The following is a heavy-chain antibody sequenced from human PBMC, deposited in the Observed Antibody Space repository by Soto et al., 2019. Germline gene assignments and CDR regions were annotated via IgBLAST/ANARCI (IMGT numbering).Heavy chain of an antibody. CDR2: ISGSGGSK. D-gene: IGHD4-17*01. Sequence: EVQLLESGGGLVQPGGSLRLSCAASGFTFSSNAMSWVRQAPGKGLEWVSGISGSGGSKYYADSVKGRFTISRDTSKNTLYLQMNSLRADDTAVYYCAKGDRDYEYFQHWGQGTLVTVSS. V-gene: IGHV3-23*01. J-gene: IGHJ1*01. CDR1: GFTFSSNA. CDR3: AKGDRDYEYFQH.